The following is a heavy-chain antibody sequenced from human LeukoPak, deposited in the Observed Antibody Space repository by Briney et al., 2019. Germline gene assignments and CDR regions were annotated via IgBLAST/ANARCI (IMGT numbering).Heavy chain of an antibody. Sequence: SETLSLTCTVSGGSISSSSYYWGWIRQPPGKGLEWIGEIYHSGSTNYNPSLKSRVTISVDKSKNQFSLKLISVTAADTAVYYCARDHTDYGGLGYYYYMDVWGKGTTVTVSS. J-gene: IGHJ6*03. CDR3: ARDHTDYGGLGYYYYMDV. CDR2: IYHSGST. V-gene: IGHV4-39*07. D-gene: IGHD4-17*01. CDR1: GGSISSSSYY.